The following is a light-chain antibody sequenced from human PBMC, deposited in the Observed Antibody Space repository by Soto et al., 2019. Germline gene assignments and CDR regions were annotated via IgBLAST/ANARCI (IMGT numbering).Light chain of an antibody. Sequence: QSALTQPASVSGSRGQSITISCTGTSSDVGGYNYVSWYQQHPGKAPKVMIYEVSNRPSGVSNRFSGSKSGNTASLTISGLQAEDEADYYCSSYTSSNTWVFGGGPKLTVL. V-gene: IGLV2-14*01. CDR1: SSDVGGYNY. CDR3: SSYTSSNTWV. CDR2: EVS. J-gene: IGLJ3*02.